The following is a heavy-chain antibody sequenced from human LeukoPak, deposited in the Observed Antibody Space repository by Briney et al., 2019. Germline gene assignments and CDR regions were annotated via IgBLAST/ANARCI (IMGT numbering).Heavy chain of an antibody. J-gene: IGHJ3*02. Sequence: SVKVSCKASGGTFISYAISWVRQAPGQGVEWMGRIIPILGIANYAQKFQGRVTITADKSTSTAYMELSSLRSEDTAVYYCAREEGAPDDAFDIWGQGTMVTVSS. V-gene: IGHV1-69*04. CDR1: GGTFISYA. CDR2: IIPILGIA. CDR3: AREEGAPDDAFDI. D-gene: IGHD1-14*01.